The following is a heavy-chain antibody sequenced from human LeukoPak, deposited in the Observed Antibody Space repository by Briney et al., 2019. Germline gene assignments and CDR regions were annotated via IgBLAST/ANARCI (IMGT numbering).Heavy chain of an antibody. Sequence: PGGSLRLSCEASGFTFNTYSMNWARQAPGKGLGWVSSIDSSGGYMFYADSVKGRFIISRDNAKDSLNLQMNSLRVEDTAVYYCLRGDRRDYWGQGTLVTVSS. J-gene: IGHJ4*02. CDR3: LRGDRRDY. V-gene: IGHV3-21*06. CDR1: GFTFNTYS. CDR2: IDSSGGYM.